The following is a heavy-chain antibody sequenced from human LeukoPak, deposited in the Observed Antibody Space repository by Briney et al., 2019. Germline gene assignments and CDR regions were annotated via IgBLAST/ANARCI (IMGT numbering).Heavy chain of an antibody. J-gene: IGHJ4*02. CDR2: ISSSGSTI. V-gene: IGHV3-48*01. Sequence: QTGGSLRLSCAASGFTFSRYNMNWVRQASGKGLEWVSYISSSGSTINYADSVKGRFTISRDNAKNSLYLQMNSLTAEDTAVYYCARDLGNGDYFDYWGQGTLVTVSS. CDR1: GFTFSRYN. D-gene: IGHD2-8*01. CDR3: ARDLGNGDYFDY.